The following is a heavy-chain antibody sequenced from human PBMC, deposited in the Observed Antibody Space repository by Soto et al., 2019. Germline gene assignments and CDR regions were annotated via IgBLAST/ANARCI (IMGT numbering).Heavy chain of an antibody. Sequence: GGSLRLSCAASGFTFSSYSMNLVRQAPGKGLEWVSYISSSSSTIYYADSVKGRFTISRDNAKNSPYLQMNSLRAEDTAVYYCARDAYYDFWSGYLRAHYYYYMDVWGKGTTVTVS. CDR3: ARDAYYDFWSGYLRAHYYYYMDV. CDR1: GFTFSSYS. CDR2: ISSSSSTI. V-gene: IGHV3-48*01. D-gene: IGHD3-3*01. J-gene: IGHJ6*03.